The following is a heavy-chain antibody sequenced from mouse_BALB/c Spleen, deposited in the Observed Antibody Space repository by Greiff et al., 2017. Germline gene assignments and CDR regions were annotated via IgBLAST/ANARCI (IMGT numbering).Heavy chain of an antibody. CDR3: ARGGYDYYYAMDY. V-gene: IGHV1-20*02. J-gene: IGHJ4*01. D-gene: IGHD2-4*01. Sequence: VQLKQSGPELVKPGASVKISCKASGYSFTGYFMNWVMQSHGKSLEWIGRINPYNGDTFYNQKFKGKATLTVDKSSSTAHMELRSLASEDSAVYYCARGGYDYYYAMDYWGQGTSVTVSS. CDR2: INPYNGDT. CDR1: GYSFTGYF.